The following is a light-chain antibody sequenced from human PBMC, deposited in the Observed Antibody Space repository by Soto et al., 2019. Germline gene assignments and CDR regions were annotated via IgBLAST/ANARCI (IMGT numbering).Light chain of an antibody. J-gene: IGKJ1*01. CDR3: HQYIHWPT. Sequence: EIVMTQSPATLSVSPVERVTLSCRASQSISSDLAWVQVKRGQAPRLLIYGASTRAPGIPARFSGSGSGTEFTLTISSLQSADVAFYYCHQYIHWPTFGPGTKVEIK. CDR1: QSISSD. V-gene: IGKV3-15*01. CDR2: GAS.